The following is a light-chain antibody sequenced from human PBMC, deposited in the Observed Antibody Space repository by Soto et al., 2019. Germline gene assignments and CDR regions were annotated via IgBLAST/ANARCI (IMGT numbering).Light chain of an antibody. V-gene: IGKV1-39*01. J-gene: IGKJ1*01. CDR3: QQSYHFPLT. CDR1: QGITSY. Sequence: IQLTQSPSSLSSSVGDRVTITCRASQGITSYLNWYQQKPGKAPKVLINAASSLQSGVPSRFSGIGSGTDFTLTINSLQPEDFATYYGQQSYHFPLTFGQGTKVDIK. CDR2: AAS.